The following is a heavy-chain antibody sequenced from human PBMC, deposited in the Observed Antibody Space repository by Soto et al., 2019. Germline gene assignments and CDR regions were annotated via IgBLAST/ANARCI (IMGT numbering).Heavy chain of an antibody. CDR2: INPSGGST. D-gene: IGHD4-17*01. CDR3: ARETLIYGGFDY. Sequence: ASVKVCCKASGYTFTRHYIHWVRQAPGQGLEWMGIINPSGGSTSYAQKFQGRVTMTRDTSTSTVYMELSSLRSEDTAVYYCARETLIYGGFDYWGQGTLVTVSS. J-gene: IGHJ4*02. V-gene: IGHV1-46*01. CDR1: GYTFTRHY.